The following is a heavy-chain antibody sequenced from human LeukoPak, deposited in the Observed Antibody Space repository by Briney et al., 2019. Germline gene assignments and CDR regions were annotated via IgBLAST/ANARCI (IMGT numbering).Heavy chain of an antibody. V-gene: IGHV3-23*01. D-gene: IGHD6-19*01. CDR1: GFTFSSYA. Sequence: PGGSLRLSCAASGFTFSSYAMSWVRQAPGKGPEWVSAISGSGGSTYYADSVKGRFTISRDNSKNTLYLQMNSLRAEDTAVYYCAKDLRSSGWKYYFDYWGQGTLVTVSS. J-gene: IGHJ4*02. CDR3: AKDLRSSGWKYYFDY. CDR2: ISGSGGST.